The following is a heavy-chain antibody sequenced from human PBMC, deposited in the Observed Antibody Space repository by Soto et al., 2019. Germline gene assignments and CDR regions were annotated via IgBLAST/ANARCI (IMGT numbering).Heavy chain of an antibody. D-gene: IGHD2-2*01. CDR1: GDSVITNRW. V-gene: IGHV4-61*05. CDR2: IYYSGST. CDR3: ARGVKYQLGGYYYGMDV. Sequence: PSETLSLTCTVSGDSVITNRWWGWGRQPPGKGLEWIGYIYYSGSTNYNPSLKSRVTISVDTSKNQFSLKLSSVTAADTAVYYCARGVKYQLGGYYYGMDVWGQGTTVTVSS. J-gene: IGHJ6*02.